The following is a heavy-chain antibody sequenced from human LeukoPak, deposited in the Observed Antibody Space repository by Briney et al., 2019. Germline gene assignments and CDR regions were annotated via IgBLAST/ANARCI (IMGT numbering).Heavy chain of an antibody. CDR2: ISSSGSTI. Sequence: GGSLRLSCAASGFTFSSYEMNWVRQAPGKGLEWVSYISSSGSTIYYADSVKGRFTISRDNAKNSLYLQMNSLRAEDTAVYYCAELGITMIGGVWSKGATVTISS. CDR1: GFTFSSYE. CDR3: AELGITMIGGV. J-gene: IGHJ6*04. V-gene: IGHV3-48*03. D-gene: IGHD3-10*02.